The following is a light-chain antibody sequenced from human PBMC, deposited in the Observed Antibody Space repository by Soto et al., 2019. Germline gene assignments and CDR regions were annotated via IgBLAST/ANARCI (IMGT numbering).Light chain of an antibody. CDR1: QSVSIL. CDR2: DAP. V-gene: IGKV3-11*01. CDR3: QQRSSWPPT. Sequence: EIGMKQSPATLSVSPGERATLSCRASQSVSILLAWYQQKPGQAPRLLIYDAPNRATGVPARFSGSGSGTDFTLTISSLEPEDFAVYYCQQRSSWPPTFGQGTRLEIK. J-gene: IGKJ5*01.